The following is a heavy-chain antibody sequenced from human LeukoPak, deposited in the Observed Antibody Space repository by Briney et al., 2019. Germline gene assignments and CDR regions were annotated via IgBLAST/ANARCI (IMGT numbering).Heavy chain of an antibody. D-gene: IGHD3-22*01. Sequence: GGSLRLSCAASGFTFSSYAMSWVRQAPGKGLEWVSAISGSGGSTYYADSVKGRFTISRDNSKNTLYLQMNSLRAEDTAVYYCAKDGFHYYASSGLLPNWFDPWGQGTLVTVSS. CDR2: ISGSGGST. J-gene: IGHJ5*02. CDR1: GFTFSSYA. V-gene: IGHV3-23*01. CDR3: AKDGFHYYASSGLLPNWFDP.